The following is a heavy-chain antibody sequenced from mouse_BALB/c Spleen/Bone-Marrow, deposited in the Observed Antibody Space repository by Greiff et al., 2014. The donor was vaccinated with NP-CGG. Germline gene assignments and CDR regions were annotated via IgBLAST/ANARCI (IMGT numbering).Heavy chain of an antibody. J-gene: IGHJ2*01. CDR2: IYPGSGST. Sequence: LQQPGSELVRPGASVKLSCKASGYTFTSYWMHWVKQRPGQGLERIGNIYPGSGSTNYDEKFKSKATLTVDTSSSTAYMQLSSLTSEDSAVYYCTPRLRYWGQGTTLTVSS. V-gene: IGHV1S22*01. CDR3: TPRLRY. D-gene: IGHD1-2*01. CDR1: GYTFTSYW.